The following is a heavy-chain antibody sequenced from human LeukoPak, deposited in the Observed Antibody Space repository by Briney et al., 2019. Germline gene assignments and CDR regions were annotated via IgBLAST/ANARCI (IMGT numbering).Heavy chain of an antibody. CDR3: ARVRGTNYYYYGMDV. CDR1: GGSISNYY. CDR2: IYYSGST. Sequence: SETLSLTCTVSGGSISNYYWSWIRQPPGKGLEWIGYIYYSGSTNYNPSLKSRVTISVDTSKNQFSLKLSSVTAADTAVYYCARVRGTNYYYYGMDVWGQGTTVTVSS. D-gene: IGHD1-26*01. V-gene: IGHV4-59*01. J-gene: IGHJ6*02.